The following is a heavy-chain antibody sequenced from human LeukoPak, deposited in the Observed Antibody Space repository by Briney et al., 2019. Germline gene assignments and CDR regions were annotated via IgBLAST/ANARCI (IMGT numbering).Heavy chain of an antibody. Sequence: SETLSLTCTVSGGSISSSSYYWGWIRQPPGKGLEWIGSIYYSGSTYYNPSLKSRVTISVDTSKNQFSLKLSSGTAADTAVYYCARQSSSSSNWFDPWGQGTLVTVSS. J-gene: IGHJ5*02. V-gene: IGHV4-39*01. CDR2: IYYSGST. CDR1: GGSISSSSYY. D-gene: IGHD6-6*01. CDR3: ARQSSSSSNWFDP.